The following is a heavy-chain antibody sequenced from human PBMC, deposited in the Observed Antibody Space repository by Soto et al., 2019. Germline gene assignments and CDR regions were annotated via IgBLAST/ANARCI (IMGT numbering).Heavy chain of an antibody. V-gene: IGHV3-33*01. CDR2: IWYDGSNK. J-gene: IGHJ4*02. CDR1: RFTFSSYG. CDR3: ARDPGQWLVPGYFDY. Sequence: GGSLRLSCAASRFTFSSYGMYWVRQAPGKGLEWVAVIWYDGSNKYYADSVKGRFTISRDNSKNTLYLQMNSLRAEDTAVYYCARDPGQWLVPGYFDYWGQGTLVTVSS. D-gene: IGHD6-19*01.